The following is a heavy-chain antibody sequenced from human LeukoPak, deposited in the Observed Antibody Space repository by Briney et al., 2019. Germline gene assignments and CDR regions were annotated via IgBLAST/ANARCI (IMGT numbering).Heavy chain of an antibody. J-gene: IGHJ4*02. Sequence: SETLSLTCAVYGGSFSGYYWSWIRQPPGKGLEWIGEINHSGSTNYNPSLKSRVTISVDTSKNQFSLKLSSVTAADTAVFYCARAQPHYDSGGYLDYWGQGTLVTVSS. D-gene: IGHD3-22*01. V-gene: IGHV4-34*01. CDR1: GGSFSGYY. CDR2: INHSGST. CDR3: ARAQPHYDSGGYLDY.